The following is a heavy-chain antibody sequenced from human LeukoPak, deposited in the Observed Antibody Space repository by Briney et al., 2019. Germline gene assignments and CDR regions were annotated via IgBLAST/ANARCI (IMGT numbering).Heavy chain of an antibody. V-gene: IGHV3-7*04. J-gene: IGHJ4*02. CDR2: INQDGSAT. Sequence: GGSLRLSCAVSGFTFSNYWMSWVRQVPGKGLEWVANINQDGSATYYVVSVKGRFTISRDNAKNSLFLHMGSLRAEDTALYYCARVPSTVKADYWGQGTLVTVSS. CDR1: GFTFSNYW. D-gene: IGHD4-17*01. CDR3: ARVPSTVKADY.